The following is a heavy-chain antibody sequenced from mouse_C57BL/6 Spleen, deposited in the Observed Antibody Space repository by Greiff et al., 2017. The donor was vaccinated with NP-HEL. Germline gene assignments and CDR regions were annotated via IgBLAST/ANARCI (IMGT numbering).Heavy chain of an antibody. CDR2: IDPSDSYT. V-gene: IGHV1-69*01. J-gene: IGHJ3*01. Sequence: QVQLQQPGAELVMPGASVKLSCKASGYTFTSYWMHWGKQRPGQGLEWIGEIDPSDSYTNYNQKFKGKSTLTVDKSSSTAYMQLSSLTSEDSAVYYCARTEGYYGSSDAWFAYWGQGTLVTVSA. CDR1: GYTFTSYW. D-gene: IGHD1-1*01. CDR3: ARTEGYYGSSDAWFAY.